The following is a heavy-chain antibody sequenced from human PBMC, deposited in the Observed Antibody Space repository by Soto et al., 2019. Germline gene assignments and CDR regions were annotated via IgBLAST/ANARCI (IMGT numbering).Heavy chain of an antibody. CDR2: INPNSGGT. Sequence: ASVKVSCKTSGYTFTGYYIHWVRQAPEQGLEWMGWINPNSGGTNYAQKFQGRVTMTRDTSISTAYMEVSSLRSDDTAVYFCARGYFDYWGQGTLVTVSS. V-gene: IGHV1-2*02. CDR1: GYTFTGYY. J-gene: IGHJ4*02. CDR3: ARGYFDY.